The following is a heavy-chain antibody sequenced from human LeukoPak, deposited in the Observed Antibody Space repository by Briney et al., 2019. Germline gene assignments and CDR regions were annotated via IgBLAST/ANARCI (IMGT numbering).Heavy chain of an antibody. CDR2: INSDGSST. J-gene: IGHJ4*02. CDR3: VRYIAAAGVY. D-gene: IGHD6-13*01. Sequence: GGSPRLSCAASGFTFRSYWMHWVRQAPGKGLVWVSRINSDGSSTSYADSVKGRFTISRDNAKNTLYLQMNSLRAEGSAVYYCVRYIAAAGVYWGQGTLVTVSS. CDR1: GFTFRSYW. V-gene: IGHV3-74*01.